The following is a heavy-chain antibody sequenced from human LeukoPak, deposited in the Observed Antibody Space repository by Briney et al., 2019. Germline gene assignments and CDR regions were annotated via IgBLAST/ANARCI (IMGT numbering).Heavy chain of an antibody. D-gene: IGHD3-10*01. CDR3: AKEWGYYGSGSYMIFDY. Sequence: GGSLKLSCAASGFTFSNYWMHWVRQDPGKGLVWVSFINPDGSTTNYADSVKGRFTISRDNAKNALYLQMNSLRAEDTAVYYCAKEWGYYGSGSYMIFDYWGQGTLVTVSS. V-gene: IGHV3-74*01. CDR1: GFTFSNYW. J-gene: IGHJ4*02. CDR2: INPDGSTT.